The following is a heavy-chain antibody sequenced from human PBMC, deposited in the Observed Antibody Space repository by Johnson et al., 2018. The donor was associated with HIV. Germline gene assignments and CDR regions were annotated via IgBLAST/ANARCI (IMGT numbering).Heavy chain of an antibody. D-gene: IGHD6-13*01. Sequence: QVQLVESGGGVVQPGGSLRLSCAASGFTFSSYGMHWVRQAPGKGLELVAFIRYDGSNKYYADSVKGRFTISRDNSKNTLYLQINSLRAEDTAAYYCAKNWGPAAASSHDAFDIWGQGTMVTVSS. CDR1: GFTFSSYG. V-gene: IGHV3-30*02. CDR2: IRYDGSNK. CDR3: AKNWGPAAASSHDAFDI. J-gene: IGHJ3*02.